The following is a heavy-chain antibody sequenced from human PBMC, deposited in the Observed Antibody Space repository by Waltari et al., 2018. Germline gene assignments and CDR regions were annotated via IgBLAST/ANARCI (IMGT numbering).Heavy chain of an antibody. CDR3: ARNPRYDSPD. CDR2: IYSGGYT. J-gene: IGHJ4*02. Sequence: EVQLAESGGGLVQPGESLRISGAAFGLTVSNNYLRWVRQAPGKGLEWVSLIYSGGYTQYADSVKGRFTISRDNSKNTLYLQMNSLRVEDTAVYYCARNPRYDSPDWGQGTLVTVSS. V-gene: IGHV3-66*02. CDR1: GLTVSNNY. D-gene: IGHD3-22*01.